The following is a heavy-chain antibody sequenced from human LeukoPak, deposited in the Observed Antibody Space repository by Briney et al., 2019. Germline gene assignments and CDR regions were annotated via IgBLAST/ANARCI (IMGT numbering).Heavy chain of an antibody. Sequence: SETLSLTCTVSGGSISSGDYYWSWIRQPPGKGLEWIGSIYYSGSTYYNPSLKSRVTISVDTSKNQFSLKLSSVTAADTAVYYCARDRIQMEGATTSSFDYWGQGTLVTVSS. CDR1: GGSISSGDYY. J-gene: IGHJ4*02. D-gene: IGHD1-26*01. CDR2: IYYSGST. V-gene: IGHV4-39*07. CDR3: ARDRIQMEGATTSSFDY.